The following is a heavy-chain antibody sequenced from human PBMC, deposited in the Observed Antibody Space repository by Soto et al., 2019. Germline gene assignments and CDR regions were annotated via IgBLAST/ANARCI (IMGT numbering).Heavy chain of an antibody. D-gene: IGHD4-17*01. Sequence: SETLSLTCTVSCGSIRDYFWTWIRQPPGKGLEWIGYIYYSGRTNYNPSLKSRVSISVDTSKNHFSLQLRSVTAADTAVYYCARVGGDDFGDSGGFDYWGQGTLVTVSS. CDR2: IYYSGRT. CDR3: ARVGGDDFGDSGGFDY. J-gene: IGHJ4*02. CDR1: CGSIRDYF. V-gene: IGHV4-59*01.